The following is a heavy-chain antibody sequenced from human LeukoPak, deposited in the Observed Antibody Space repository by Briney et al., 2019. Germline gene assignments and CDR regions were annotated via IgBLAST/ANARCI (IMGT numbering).Heavy chain of an antibody. Sequence: ASVKVSCKASGYTFTGYYMHWVRQAPGQGLEWMGWINPNSGGTNYAQKFQGRVTMTEDTSTDTAYMELSSLRSEDTAVYYCATAYTYYYDSSGKAADYFDYWGQGTLVTVSS. D-gene: IGHD3-22*01. CDR1: GYTFTGYY. J-gene: IGHJ4*02. V-gene: IGHV1-2*02. CDR3: ATAYTYYYDSSGKAADYFDY. CDR2: INPNSGGT.